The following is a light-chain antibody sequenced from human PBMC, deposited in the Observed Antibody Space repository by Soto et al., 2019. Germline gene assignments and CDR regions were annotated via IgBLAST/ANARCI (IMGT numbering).Light chain of an antibody. Sequence: DIQMTQSPSTLSASVGDRVTITCRASQSISSWLAWYQQKPGKAPNLLIYDASSLESGVPSRFSGSGSGTEFTLTISSLQPDDFATYYCQQYDSYMGTFGQGTKVDIK. J-gene: IGKJ1*01. CDR1: QSISSW. CDR3: QQYDSYMGT. CDR2: DAS. V-gene: IGKV1-5*01.